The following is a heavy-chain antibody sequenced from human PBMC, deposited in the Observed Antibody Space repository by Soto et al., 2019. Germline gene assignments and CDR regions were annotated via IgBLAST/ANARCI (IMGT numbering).Heavy chain of an antibody. Sequence: GGSLRLSCAASGFAFSTYAMTWVRQAPGKGLEWVSVISGSGGSSYYAASVKGRFTISRDNSKNTLFLQMNGLRAEDTAVYYCAKVTKRAAAGRVYGMDVWGQGTTVTVSS. CDR3: AKVTKRAAAGRVYGMDV. D-gene: IGHD6-13*01. CDR2: ISGSGGSS. J-gene: IGHJ6*02. CDR1: GFAFSTYA. V-gene: IGHV3-23*01.